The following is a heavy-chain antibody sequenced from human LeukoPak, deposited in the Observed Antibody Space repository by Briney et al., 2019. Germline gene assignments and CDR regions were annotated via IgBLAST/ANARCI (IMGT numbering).Heavy chain of an antibody. CDR2: THYSGST. Sequence: SETLSLTCTVSGGSISSSSYYWGWLRQPPGQGLHWIGSTHYSGSTYYNPSLKSRVTISVDTSKSQFSLKLSSLTAADTAVYYCARAIYSNYNFDYWGQGTLVTVSS. D-gene: IGHD4-11*01. CDR1: GGSISSSSYY. V-gene: IGHV4-39*01. J-gene: IGHJ4*02. CDR3: ARAIYSNYNFDY.